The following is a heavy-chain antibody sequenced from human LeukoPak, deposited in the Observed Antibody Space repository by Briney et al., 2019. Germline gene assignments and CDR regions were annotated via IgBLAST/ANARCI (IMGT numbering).Heavy chain of an antibody. D-gene: IGHD3-22*01. CDR1: GGSISSGGYY. V-gene: IGHV4-31*03. Sequence: SETLSLTCTVSGGSISSGGYYWSWIRQHPGKGLEWIGYIYYSGGTYYNPSLKSRVTISVDTSKNQFSLKLSSVTAADTAVYYCARGGDYYDSSGYQPDIWGQGTMVTVSS. CDR3: ARGGDYYDSSGYQPDI. J-gene: IGHJ3*02. CDR2: IYYSGGT.